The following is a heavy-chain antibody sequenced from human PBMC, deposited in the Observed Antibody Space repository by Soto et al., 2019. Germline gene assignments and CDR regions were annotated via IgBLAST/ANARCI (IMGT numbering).Heavy chain of an antibody. D-gene: IGHD3-22*01. V-gene: IGHV4-59*01. CDR3: AKAFKYYDSTGYDAFVV. J-gene: IGHJ3*01. CDR2: MFHSGRT. Sequence: SETLSLTCTVSGDSISSYFWTWIRQPPGKALEWIGYMFHSGRTNYNPSLTSRVTMSADTSNNQFSLTLTSVTAADTAVYYCAKAFKYYDSTGYDAFVVWGQGILVTVSS. CDR1: GDSISSYF.